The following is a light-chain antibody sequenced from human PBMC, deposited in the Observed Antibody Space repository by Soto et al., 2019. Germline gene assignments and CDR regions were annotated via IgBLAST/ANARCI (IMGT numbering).Light chain of an antibody. J-gene: IGKJ2*01. V-gene: IGKV4-1*01. CDR3: QQYYTFPYT. CDR1: QSVLYSSNNRNY. CDR2: WAS. Sequence: VMTQSPDSLAVSLGERATINCKSSQSVLYSSNNRNYLAWYQQKPGQPPKLLIYWASTRESGVPDRFSGSGSETDFTLTISSMQTDDVAVYYCQQYYTFPYTFGQGTKLEIK.